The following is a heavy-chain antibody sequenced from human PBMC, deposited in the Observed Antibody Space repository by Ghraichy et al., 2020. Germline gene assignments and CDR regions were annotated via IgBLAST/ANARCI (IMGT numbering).Heavy chain of an antibody. J-gene: IGHJ4*02. CDR1: GGSISSSSYY. D-gene: IGHD3-9*01. CDR3: ARQDFDWLFDDY. V-gene: IGHV4-39*01. CDR2: IYYSGST. Sequence: SETLSLTCTVSGGSISSSSYYWGWIRQPPGKGLEWIGSIYYSGSTYYNPSLKSRVTISVDTSKNQFSLKLSSVTAADTAVYYCARQDFDWLFDDYWGQGTLVTVSS.